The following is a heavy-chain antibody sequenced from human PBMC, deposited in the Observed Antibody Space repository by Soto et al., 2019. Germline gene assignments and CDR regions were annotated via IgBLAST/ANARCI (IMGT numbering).Heavy chain of an antibody. CDR1: GGSISSYY. Sequence: SETLSLTCTVSGGSISSYYWSWIRQPPGKGLEWIGYMYYSGSTSYNPSLKSRLTISVDSSKNQFSLKLSSVTAAATAVYYCARMKGGYSYGSAFDIWGQGTMVTVSS. CDR3: ARMKGGYSYGSAFDI. D-gene: IGHD5-18*01. CDR2: MYYSGST. J-gene: IGHJ3*02. V-gene: IGHV4-59*01.